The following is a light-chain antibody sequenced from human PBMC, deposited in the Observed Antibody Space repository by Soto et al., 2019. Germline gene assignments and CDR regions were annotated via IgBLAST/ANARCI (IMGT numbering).Light chain of an antibody. Sequence: QSVLTQPATVSGSPGQPLTIPCTENSSDVGGYNYVSCYQQHPGKAPKLMIYDVSNRPSGVSNRFSGSKSGNTASLTISGLQAEDEADYYCSSYTSSSTYVFGTGTKVTVL. J-gene: IGLJ1*01. CDR2: DVS. CDR3: SSYTSSSTYV. V-gene: IGLV2-14*01. CDR1: SSDVGGYNY.